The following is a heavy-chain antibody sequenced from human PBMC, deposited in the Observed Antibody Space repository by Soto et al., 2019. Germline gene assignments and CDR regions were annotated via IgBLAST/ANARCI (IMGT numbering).Heavy chain of an antibody. CDR2: ISGSGGST. Sequence: PGGSLRLSCAASGFAFSTFAMTWVRQAPGKGLEWVSTISGSGGSTYYADSVRGRFTISRDNSKNTLYLQMNSLRAEDTALYYWAKDSVDNYGPDGLDVWGQGTTVTVSS. CDR3: AKDSVDNYGPDGLDV. V-gene: IGHV3-23*01. D-gene: IGHD4-17*01. CDR1: GFAFSTFA. J-gene: IGHJ6*02.